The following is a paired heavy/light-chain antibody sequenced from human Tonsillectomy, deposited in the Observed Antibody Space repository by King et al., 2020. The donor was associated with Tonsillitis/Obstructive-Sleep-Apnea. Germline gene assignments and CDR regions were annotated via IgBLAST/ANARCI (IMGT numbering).Light chain of an antibody. CDR2: LGS. CDR3: MQAPQTPTWT. Sequence: DVVMTQSPLFLPVTPGEPASISCRSSQSLLHSNGYNYLDWYLQKPGQSPQLLIYLGSTRASGVPDRFSGSGSGTEFTLKISRVEAEDVGVYYCMQAPQTPTWTFGQGTKVEIK. V-gene: IGKV2-28*01. CDR1: QSLLHSNGYNY. J-gene: IGKJ1*01.
Heavy chain of an antibody. J-gene: IGHJ6*03. CDR1: GYTFTNYG. CDR2: ISGSNGNT. Sequence: QVQMVQSGAEVKKPGASVKLSCKASGYTFTNYGISWVRQAPGQGLEWMGWISGSNGNTKYAQKFQGRVTLTTDTSTSTGYMELRSLRSDDTAVYYCARVSVVVIERFYYYLMNVWGTGTTVTVSS. CDR3: ARVSVVVIERFYYYLMNV. D-gene: IGHD2-21*01. V-gene: IGHV1-18*01.